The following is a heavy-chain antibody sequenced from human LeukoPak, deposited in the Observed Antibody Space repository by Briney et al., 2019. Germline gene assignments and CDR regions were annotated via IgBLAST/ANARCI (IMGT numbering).Heavy chain of an antibody. CDR3: ARENYGGNSGYFDY. Sequence: PSETLSLTCTVSGGSVSSGSYYWSWIRQPPGKGLEWIGYIYYSGSTNYNPSLKSRVTISVDTSKNQFSLKLSSVTAADTAVCYCARENYGGNSGYFDYWGQGTLVTVSS. J-gene: IGHJ4*02. CDR2: IYYSGST. V-gene: IGHV4-61*01. CDR1: GGSVSSGSYY. D-gene: IGHD4-23*01.